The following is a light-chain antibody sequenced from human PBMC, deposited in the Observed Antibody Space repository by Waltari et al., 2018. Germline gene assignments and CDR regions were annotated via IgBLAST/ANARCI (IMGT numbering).Light chain of an antibody. CDR3: SSYSSTTTLV. J-gene: IGLJ1*01. Sequence: QSALTQPASVSGSPGQSITISCTGSRSDVGGYNYVSWYQQHPGKAPKLIIYDVNNRPSVVSGRVFGSKSGYTASLTISGLQAEDEADYYCSSYSSTTTLVFGFGTKVTVL. CDR2: DVN. CDR1: RSDVGGYNY. V-gene: IGLV2-14*03.